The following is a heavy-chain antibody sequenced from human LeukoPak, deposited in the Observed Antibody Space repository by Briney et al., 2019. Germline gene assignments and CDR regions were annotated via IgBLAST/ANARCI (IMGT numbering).Heavy chain of an antibody. Sequence: SETLSLTCAVYGGSFSGYYWSWIRQPPGKGLEWIGEINHSGSTNYNPSLKSRVTISVDTSKNQFSLKLSSVTAADTAVYYCASLGYCSGGSCYQGTEIDYWGQGTLVTVSS. D-gene: IGHD2-15*01. CDR2: INHSGST. V-gene: IGHV4-34*01. J-gene: IGHJ4*02. CDR3: ASLGYCSGGSCYQGTEIDY. CDR1: GGSFSGYY.